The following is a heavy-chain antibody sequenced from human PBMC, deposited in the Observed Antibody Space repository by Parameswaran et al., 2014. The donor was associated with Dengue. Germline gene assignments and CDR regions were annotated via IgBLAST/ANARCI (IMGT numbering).Heavy chain of an antibody. CDR1: GFTFSSYG. CDR3: ARGGLQWLVQSDSWFDP. D-gene: IGHD6-19*01. CDR2: IWYDGSNK. V-gene: IGHV3-33*01. Sequence: QAGSRLKISCAASGFTFSSYGMHWVRQAPGKGLEWVAVIWYDGSNKYYADSVKGRFTISRDNSKNTLYLQMNSLRAEDTAVYYCARGGLQWLVQSDSWFDPWGQGTLVTVSS. J-gene: IGHJ5*02.